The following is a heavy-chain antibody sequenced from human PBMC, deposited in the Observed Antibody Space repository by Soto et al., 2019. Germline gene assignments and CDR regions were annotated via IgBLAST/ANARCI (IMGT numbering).Heavy chain of an antibody. V-gene: IGHV3-23*01. CDR3: AKASGSSWPYYFDS. Sequence: EVQLLESGGGLVQPGGSLRLSCTASGFSFSNYVMAWVRQTPGKGLEWVSAMTDSGASTYYPDSVKGRFTISRDNSEKTLYLQMSSLSAEDTARYYCAKASGSSWPYYFDSWGQGTLVTVSS. D-gene: IGHD6-13*01. CDR2: MTDSGAST. J-gene: IGHJ4*02. CDR1: GFSFSNYV.